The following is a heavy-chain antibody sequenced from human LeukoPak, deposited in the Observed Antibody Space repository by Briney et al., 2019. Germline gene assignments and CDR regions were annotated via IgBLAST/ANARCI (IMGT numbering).Heavy chain of an antibody. D-gene: IGHD3-22*01. CDR1: GFTFSSYG. V-gene: IGHV3-30*18. J-gene: IGHJ4*02. CDR3: AKLLYYYDSSQPY. CDR2: ISYDGNHK. Sequence: GGSLRLSCAASGFTFSSYGMHWVRQAPGKGLEWVAVISYDGNHKYYADSVKGRFTISRDNSKNTLYLQMNSLRAEDTAVYYCAKLLYYYDSSQPYWGQGTLVTVSS.